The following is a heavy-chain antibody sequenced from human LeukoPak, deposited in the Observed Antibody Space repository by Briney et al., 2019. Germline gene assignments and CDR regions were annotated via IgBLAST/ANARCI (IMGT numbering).Heavy chain of an antibody. D-gene: IGHD1-26*01. J-gene: IGHJ4*02. Sequence: SETLSLTCTVSGGSISTYYWSWVRQPAGKGLEWIGRLYTSGSTNYNPSLKSRVTMSGDTSKNQFSLKLSSVTAADTAVYYCARVRGQWELPLFDYWGQGTLVTVSS. CDR3: ARVRGQWELPLFDY. CDR1: GGSISTYY. V-gene: IGHV4-4*07. CDR2: LYTSGST.